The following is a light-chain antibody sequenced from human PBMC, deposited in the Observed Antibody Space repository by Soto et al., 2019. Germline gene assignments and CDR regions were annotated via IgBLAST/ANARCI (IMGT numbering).Light chain of an antibody. CDR1: ESVSSSY. CDR3: QQYGSSPLT. J-gene: IGKJ1*01. V-gene: IGKV3-20*01. Sequence: EVVLTQSPGTLSLSPGERATLSCRDSESVSSSYLAWYQQRPGQAPRLLIYGASSRATGIPDRFSGSGSGTDFSLTISRLDPEDFAVYYCQQYGSSPLTFGQGTKVEIK. CDR2: GAS.